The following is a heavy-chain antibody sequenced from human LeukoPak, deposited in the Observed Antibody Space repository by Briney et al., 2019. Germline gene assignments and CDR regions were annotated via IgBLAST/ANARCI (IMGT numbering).Heavy chain of an antibody. CDR1: GGSISSSNW. CDR2: IYHSGST. J-gene: IGHJ5*02. Sequence: SETLSLTCAVSGGSISSSNWWSWVRQPPGKGLEWIGEIYHSGSTNYNPSLKSRVTISVDKSKNQFSLKLSSVTAADTAVYYCARDHPVTGTTFDPWGQGTLVTVSS. CDR3: ARDHPVTGTTFDP. D-gene: IGHD1-20*01. V-gene: IGHV4-4*02.